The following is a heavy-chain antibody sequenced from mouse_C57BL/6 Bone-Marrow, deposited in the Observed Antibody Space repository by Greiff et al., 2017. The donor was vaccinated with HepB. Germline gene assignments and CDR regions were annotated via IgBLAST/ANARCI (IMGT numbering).Heavy chain of an antibody. D-gene: IGHD2-4*01. CDR3: ARHDYGAWFAY. CDR2: ISSGGSYT. V-gene: IGHV5-6*01. Sequence: VQLQQSGGDLVKPGGSLKLSCAASGFTFSSYGMSWVRQTPDKRLEWVATISSGGSYTYYPDSVKGRFTISRDNAKNTLYLQMSSLNSEDTAMYYCARHDYGAWFAYWGQGTLVTVSA. CDR1: GFTFSSYG. J-gene: IGHJ3*01.